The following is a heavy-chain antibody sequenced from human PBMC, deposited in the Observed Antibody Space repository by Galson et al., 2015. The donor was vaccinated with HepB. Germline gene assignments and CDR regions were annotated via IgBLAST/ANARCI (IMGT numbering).Heavy chain of an antibody. CDR1: GYTFTGYY. V-gene: IGHV1-2*02. J-gene: IGHJ4*02. Sequence: SVKVSCKASGYTFTGYYMHWVRQAPGQGLEWMGWINPNSGGTNYAQKFQGRVTMTRDTSISTAYMELSRLRSDDTAGYYCARIEYQLLWGGGYWGQGTLVTVSS. D-gene: IGHD2-2*01. CDR3: ARIEYQLLWGGGY. CDR2: INPNSGGT.